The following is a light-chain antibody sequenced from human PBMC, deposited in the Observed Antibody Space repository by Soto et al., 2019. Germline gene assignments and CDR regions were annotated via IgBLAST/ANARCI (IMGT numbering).Light chain of an antibody. CDR1: SSDVGEENY. J-gene: IGLJ2*01. CDR3: SSLAGSPVV. V-gene: IGLV2-8*01. CDR2: EVS. Sequence: QSALTQPPSAYGSPGQSVTITCSGTSSDVGEENYVSWYQQHPGKVPKLILYEVSKRPSGVPDRFSGSRSGNTASLTVSGLQAEYEADYYCSSLAGSPVVFVGGTKVTVL.